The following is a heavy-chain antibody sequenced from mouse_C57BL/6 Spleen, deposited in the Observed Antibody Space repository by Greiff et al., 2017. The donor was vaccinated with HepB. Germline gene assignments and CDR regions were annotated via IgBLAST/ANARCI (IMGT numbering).Heavy chain of an antibody. CDR2: INPNNGGT. Sequence: EVQLQQSGPELVKPGASVKISCKASGYTFTDYYMNWVKQSHGKSLEWIGDINPNNGGTSYNQKFKGKATLTVDKSSSTADMELRSLTSEDSAVYYCGRGGGNFPLAYWGQGTLVTVSA. D-gene: IGHD2-1*01. V-gene: IGHV1-26*01. J-gene: IGHJ3*01. CDR1: GYTFTDYY. CDR3: GRGGGNFPLAY.